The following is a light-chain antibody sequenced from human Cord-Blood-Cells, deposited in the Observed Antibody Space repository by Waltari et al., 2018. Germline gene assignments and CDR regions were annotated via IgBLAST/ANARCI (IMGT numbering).Light chain of an antibody. CDR1: QDISNN. CDR3: QQYDNLPRRFT. CDR2: DAS. Sequence: DIQMTQSPSSLSASVGDRVTITCQASQDISNNLNWYQQKPGKAPKLLIYDASNLETGVPSRFSGSGSGTDFTFTISSLQPEDIATYYCQQYDNLPRRFTFGPGTKVDIK. V-gene: IGKV1-33*01. J-gene: IGKJ3*01.